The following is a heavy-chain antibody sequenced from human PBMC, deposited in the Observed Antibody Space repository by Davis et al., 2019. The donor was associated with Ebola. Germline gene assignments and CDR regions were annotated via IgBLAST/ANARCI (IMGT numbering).Heavy chain of an antibody. Sequence: GESLKISCAASGFTFSSYGMHWVRQAPGKGLEWVAVISYDGSNKYYADSVKGRFTISRDNSKNTLYLQMNSLRAEDTAVYYCAKEWYGSGSYYYDYYYGMDVWGQGTTVTVSS. CDR3: AKEWYGSGSYYYDYYYGMDV. CDR1: GFTFSSYG. V-gene: IGHV3-30*18. J-gene: IGHJ6*02. CDR2: ISYDGSNK. D-gene: IGHD3-10*01.